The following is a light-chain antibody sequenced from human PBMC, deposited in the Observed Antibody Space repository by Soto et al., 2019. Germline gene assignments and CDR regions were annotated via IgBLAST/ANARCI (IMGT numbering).Light chain of an antibody. J-gene: IGLJ1*01. CDR2: EVN. CDR1: SSDVGGYNY. CDR3: SLYISGSTYV. Sequence: QSALTQPPSASGSPGQSVAISCTGTSSDVGGYNYVSWYQQHPGKAPKLMIYEVNKRPSGVPDRFSGSKSGNTASLTVSGLRAEDEADYYCSLYISGSTYVFGTGTKVTVL. V-gene: IGLV2-8*01.